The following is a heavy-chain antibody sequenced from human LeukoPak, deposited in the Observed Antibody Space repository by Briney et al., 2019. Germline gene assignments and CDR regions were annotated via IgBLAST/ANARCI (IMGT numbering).Heavy chain of an antibody. CDR2: IYYSGST. CDR3: WGNRIVVVTNGLFDP. CDR1: GGSISSYY. J-gene: IGHJ5*02. Sequence: TSETLSLTCTVSGGSISSYYWSWIRQPPGKGLEWIGYIYYSGSTNYNPSLKSRVTISVDMSKNQFSLKLSSVTAADTAVYYCWGNRIVVVTNGLFDPWGQGTLVTVSS. D-gene: IGHD2-21*02. V-gene: IGHV4-59*12.